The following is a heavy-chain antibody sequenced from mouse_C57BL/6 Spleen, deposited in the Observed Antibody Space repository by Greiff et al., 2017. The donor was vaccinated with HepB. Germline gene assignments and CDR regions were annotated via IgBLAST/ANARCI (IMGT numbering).Heavy chain of an antibody. V-gene: IGHV1-9*01. CDR3: ASSTTVVAKTYYAMDY. D-gene: IGHD1-1*01. CDR1: GYTFTGYW. CDR2: ILPGSGST. Sequence: VQLVESGAELMKPGASVKLSCKATGYTFTGYWIEWVKQRPGHGLEWIGEILPGSGSTNYNEKFKGKATFTADTSSNTAYMQLSSLTTEDSAIYYCASSTTVVAKTYYAMDYWGQGTSVTVSS. J-gene: IGHJ4*01.